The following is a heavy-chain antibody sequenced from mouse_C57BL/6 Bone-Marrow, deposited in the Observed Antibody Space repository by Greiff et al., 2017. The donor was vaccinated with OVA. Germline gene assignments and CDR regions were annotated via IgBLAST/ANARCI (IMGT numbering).Heavy chain of an antibody. CDR3: ARKDYYGYAMDY. V-gene: IGHV1-81*01. Sequence: QVQLQQSGAELARPGASVKLSCKASGYTFTSCGISWVKQRTGQGLEWIGEIYPRSGNTYYNEKFKGKATLTADKSSSTAYMELRSLTSEDSAVYFCARKDYYGYAMDYWGQGTSVTVSS. CDR2: IYPRSGNT. J-gene: IGHJ4*01. D-gene: IGHD1-1*01. CDR1: GYTFTSCG.